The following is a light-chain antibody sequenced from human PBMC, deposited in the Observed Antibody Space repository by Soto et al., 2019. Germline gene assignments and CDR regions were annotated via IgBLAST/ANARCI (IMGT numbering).Light chain of an antibody. CDR1: QGLSSY. CDR2: AAS. J-gene: IGKJ4*01. Sequence: IQLTQSPSSLSASVGDRVTITCRASQGLSSYLDWFQQKPGKAPKLLIYAASTLQTGVPSRFSGSESGTDFTLTISSLQPEDFATYYCQQVNNYPLTFGGGTKVEIK. CDR3: QQVNNYPLT. V-gene: IGKV1-9*01.